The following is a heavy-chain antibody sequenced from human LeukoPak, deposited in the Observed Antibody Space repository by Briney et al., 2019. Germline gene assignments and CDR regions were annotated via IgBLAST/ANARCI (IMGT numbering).Heavy chain of an antibody. J-gene: IGHJ4*02. CDR1: GGSISGYY. V-gene: IGHV4-59*01. D-gene: IGHD6-13*01. CDR3: ARGAAAASGY. CDR2: IYYSGST. Sequence: SETLSLTCTVSGGSISGYYWSWIRQPPGKGLEWIGYIYYSGSTNYNPSLKSRVTTSVDTSKNQFSLKLSSVTAADTAVYYCARGAAAASGYWGQGTLVTVSS.